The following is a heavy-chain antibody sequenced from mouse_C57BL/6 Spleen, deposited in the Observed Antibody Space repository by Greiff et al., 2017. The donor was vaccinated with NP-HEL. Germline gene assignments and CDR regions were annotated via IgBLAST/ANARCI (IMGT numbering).Heavy chain of an antibody. CDR2: INYDGSST. CDR1: GFTFSDYY. V-gene: IGHV5-16*01. J-gene: IGHJ1*03. CDR3: ARVGGYYRDWYFDV. D-gene: IGHD2-3*01. Sequence: EVQLQQSEGGLVQPGSSMKLSCTASGFTFSDYYMAWVRQVPEKGLEWVANINYDGSSTYYLDSLKSRFIISRDNAKNILYLQMSSLKSEDTATYYCARVGGYYRDWYFDVWGTGTTVTVSS.